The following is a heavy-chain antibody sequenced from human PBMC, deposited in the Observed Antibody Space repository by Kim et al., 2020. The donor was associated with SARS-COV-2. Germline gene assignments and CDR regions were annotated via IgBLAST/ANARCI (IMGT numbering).Heavy chain of an antibody. CDR1: GFTFSSYS. CDR2: ISSSSSYI. J-gene: IGHJ6*02. Sequence: GGSLRLSCAASGFTFSSYSMNWVRQAPGKGLEWVSSISSSSSYIYYADSVKGRFTISRDNAKNSLYLQMNSLRAEDTAVYYCARDRIFEYSSSLVVNYYYGMDVWGQGTTVTVSS. CDR3: ARDRIFEYSSSLVVNYYYGMDV. D-gene: IGHD6-6*01. V-gene: IGHV3-21*01.